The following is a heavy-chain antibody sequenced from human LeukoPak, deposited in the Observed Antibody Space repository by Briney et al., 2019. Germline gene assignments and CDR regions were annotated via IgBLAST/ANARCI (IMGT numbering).Heavy chain of an antibody. CDR1: GFTFSSYG. Sequence: GGTLRLSCAASGFTFSSYGMSWVRQAPGKGLEWVSAISGSGGSTYYADSVKGRFTISRDNSKNTLYLQMNSLRAEDTAVYYCARLYYDYVWGSYRLLYYFDYWGQGTLVTVSS. CDR2: ISGSGGST. J-gene: IGHJ4*02. CDR3: ARLYYDYVWGSYRLLYYFDY. V-gene: IGHV3-23*01. D-gene: IGHD3-16*02.